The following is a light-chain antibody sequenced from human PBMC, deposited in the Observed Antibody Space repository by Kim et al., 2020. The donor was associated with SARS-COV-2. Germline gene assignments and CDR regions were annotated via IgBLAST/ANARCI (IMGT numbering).Light chain of an antibody. J-gene: IGKJ1*01. V-gene: IGKV1-5*01. CDR1: QSISGW. CDR2: DAS. CDR3: QQYNNYPWT. Sequence: ASVGDRVTITCRASQSISGWLAWYQQKPGKAPKLLIYDASTLDSGVPSRFSGSGSGTEFTLTISSLQPDDFATYYCQQYNNYPWTFGQGTKVDIK.